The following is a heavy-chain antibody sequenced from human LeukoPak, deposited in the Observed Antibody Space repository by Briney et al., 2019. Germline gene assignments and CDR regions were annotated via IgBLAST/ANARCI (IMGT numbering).Heavy chain of an antibody. Sequence: SETLSLTCTVSGGSISSSSYYWGWIRQPPGKGLEWIGSIYYSGSTYYNLSLKSRVTISVDTSKNQFSLKLSSVTAADTAVYYCARERRDGYGDYYFDYWGQGTLVTVSS. V-gene: IGHV4-39*07. CDR2: IYYSGST. D-gene: IGHD4-17*01. J-gene: IGHJ4*02. CDR1: GGSISSSSYY. CDR3: ARERRDGYGDYYFDY.